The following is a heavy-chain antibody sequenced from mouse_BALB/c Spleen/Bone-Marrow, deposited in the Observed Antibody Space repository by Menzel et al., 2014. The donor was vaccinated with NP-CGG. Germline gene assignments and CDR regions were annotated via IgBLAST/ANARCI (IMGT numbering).Heavy chain of an antibody. J-gene: IGHJ3*01. CDR3: ARYWDAY. CDR1: GYTFTNYW. V-gene: IGHV1-7*01. Sequence: QVQMKESRAELAKPGDSVKMSCKASGYTFTNYWMHWVKQRPGQGLEWIGYIDPNTYYTRYNQKFKDKATLTADKSSSTAYLQLSSLTSEDSAVYYCARYWDAYWGQGTLVTVSA. CDR2: IDPNTYYT. D-gene: IGHD4-1*01.